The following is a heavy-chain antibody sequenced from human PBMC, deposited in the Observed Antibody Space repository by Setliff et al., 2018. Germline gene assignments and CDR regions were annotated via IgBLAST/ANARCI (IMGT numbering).Heavy chain of an antibody. V-gene: IGHV1-18*01. CDR1: GYTFSHSG. J-gene: IGHJ4*02. Sequence: ASVKVSCKASGYTFSHSGITWVRQAPGQGLEWMGWISAYTGNTNYAPKLQGRVTMTTDASTSTAYMELRGLTSDDTAVYCCARINFYVSSGYYYAPDFWGQGTLVTVSS. D-gene: IGHD3-22*01. CDR2: ISAYTGNT. CDR3: ARINFYVSSGYYYAPDF.